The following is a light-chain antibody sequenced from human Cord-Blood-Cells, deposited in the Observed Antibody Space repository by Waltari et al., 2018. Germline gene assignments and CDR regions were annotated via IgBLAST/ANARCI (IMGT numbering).Light chain of an antibody. CDR1: QSVSSY. J-gene: IGKJ4*01. Sequence: EIVLTQSPATLSLSPGARATLSCRASQSVSSYLAWYQQKPGQAPRLLIYDASNRATGIPARCSGSGSGTDFTLTISSLETEDFAVYYCQQRSNWPPLTFGGGTKVEIK. V-gene: IGKV3-11*01. CDR3: QQRSNWPPLT. CDR2: DAS.